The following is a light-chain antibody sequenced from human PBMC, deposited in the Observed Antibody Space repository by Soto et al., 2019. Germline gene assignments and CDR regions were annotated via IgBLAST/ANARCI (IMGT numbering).Light chain of an antibody. V-gene: IGKV3-15*01. CDR3: QHYNSWLWA. CDR1: QSVSSK. J-gene: IGKJ4*02. CDR2: GAS. Sequence: IVMTRSQTTLSVSPGARAPVLCRASQSVSSKLAWYQQKPGQAPGLLIYGASTRATGIPARFSGSGSGIEFTLIISSLQSEDSAVYYCQHYNSWLWAFGGGTEVDIK.